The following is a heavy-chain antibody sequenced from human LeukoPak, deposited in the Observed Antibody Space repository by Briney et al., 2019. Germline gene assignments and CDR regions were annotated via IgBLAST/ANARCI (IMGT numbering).Heavy chain of an antibody. CDR1: GGSISNLDYY. CDR3: AGRGSSSGTFDV. Sequence: PSETLSLTCTVSGGSISNLDYYWTWIRQPAGKRLEWIGRIYTSGGTNYNPSLKSRVTMSVDKTKNQISLNLASLTAADTALYYCAGRGSSSGTFDVWGPGTFVTVSS. CDR2: IYTSGGT. J-gene: IGHJ3*01. V-gene: IGHV4-61*02. D-gene: IGHD2-2*01.